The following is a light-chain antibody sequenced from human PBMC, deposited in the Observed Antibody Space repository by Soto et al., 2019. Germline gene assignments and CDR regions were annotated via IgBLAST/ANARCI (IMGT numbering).Light chain of an antibody. Sequence: DIVMTQTPLSSPVTLGQPASISCRSSQSLVHSDDGNTYLNWLQQRPGQPPRLLIYKISNRFSGVPDRFSGSGAGTDFTLKISRVEAEDVGVYYCMQATQFPRTLGQGPKLEIK. V-gene: IGKV2-24*01. J-gene: IGKJ2*01. CDR2: KIS. CDR3: MQATQFPRT. CDR1: QSLVHSDDGNTY.